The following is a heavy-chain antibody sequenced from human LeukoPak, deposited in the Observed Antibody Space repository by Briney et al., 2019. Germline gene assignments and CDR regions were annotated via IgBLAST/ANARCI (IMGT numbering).Heavy chain of an antibody. CDR3: AAVAGPNWFDP. J-gene: IGHJ5*02. CDR2: IIPIFGTA. CDR1: GGTFSIYA. V-gene: IGHV1-69*13. D-gene: IGHD6-19*01. Sequence: EASVKVSCKASGGTFSIYAISWVRQAPGQGLEWMGGIIPIFGTANYAQKFQGRVTITADESTSTAYMELSSLRSEDTAVYYCAAVAGPNWFDPWGQGTLLTVSS.